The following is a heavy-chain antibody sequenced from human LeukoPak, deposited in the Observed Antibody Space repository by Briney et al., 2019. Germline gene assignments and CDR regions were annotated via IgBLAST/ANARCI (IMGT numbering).Heavy chain of an antibody. CDR2: INHSGST. V-gene: IGHV4-34*01. J-gene: IGHJ6*04. CDR3: ARPYYYGSGNGDV. D-gene: IGHD3-10*01. CDR1: GFTFSSYA. Sequence: GSLRLSCAASGFTFSSYAMSWIRQPPGKGLEWIGEINHSGSTNYNPSLKSRVTISVDTSKNQFSLKLSSVTAADTAVYYCARPYYYGSGNGDVWGKGTTVTISS.